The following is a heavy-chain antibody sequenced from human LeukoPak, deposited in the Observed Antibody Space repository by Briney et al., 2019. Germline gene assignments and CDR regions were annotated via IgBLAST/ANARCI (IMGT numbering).Heavy chain of an antibody. CDR2: IRYDGSNK. CDR3: ARELDATVTHGYFDY. J-gene: IGHJ4*02. V-gene: IGHV3-30*02. Sequence: GGSLRLSCAASGFTFSSYGMHWVRQAPGKGLEWVAFIRYDGSNKYYADSVKGRCTISRDNSKSTVSLQMDSLRTEDTAVYYCARELDATVTHGYFDYWGQGALVTVSS. CDR1: GFTFSSYG. D-gene: IGHD4-17*01.